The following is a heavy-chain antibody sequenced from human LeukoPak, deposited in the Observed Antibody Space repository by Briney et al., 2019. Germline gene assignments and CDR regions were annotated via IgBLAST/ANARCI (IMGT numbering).Heavy chain of an antibody. Sequence: PGGSLRLSCAASGFTFSDYWMHSVRQALGKGLVWVSRINPDGSSASYADSVKGGVTISRDNTKNTLYLQMNSLRAEDTAVYYCARFKVTVTSIPWGQGTLVTVSS. CDR3: ARFKVTVTSIP. CDR1: GFTFSDYW. D-gene: IGHD4-11*01. CDR2: INPDGSSA. J-gene: IGHJ5*02. V-gene: IGHV3-74*01.